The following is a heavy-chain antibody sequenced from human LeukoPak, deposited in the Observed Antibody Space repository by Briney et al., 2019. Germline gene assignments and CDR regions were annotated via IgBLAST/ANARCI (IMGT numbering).Heavy chain of an antibody. CDR2: IYYSGST. CDR1: GGSISSSSYY. Sequence: SETLSLTCTVSGGSISSSSYYWGWIRQPPGKGLEWIGSIYYSGSTYYNPSLKSRVTISVDTSKNQFSLKLSSVTAADTAVYYCASSNAYYGSGSVGDNWFDPWGQGTLVTVSS. J-gene: IGHJ5*02. V-gene: IGHV4-39*01. D-gene: IGHD3-10*01. CDR3: ASSNAYYGSGSVGDNWFDP.